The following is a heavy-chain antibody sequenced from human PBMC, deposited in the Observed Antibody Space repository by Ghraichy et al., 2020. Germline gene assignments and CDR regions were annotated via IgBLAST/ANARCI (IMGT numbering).Heavy chain of an antibody. J-gene: IGHJ4*02. CDR2: INPNSGGT. V-gene: IGHV1-2*02. Sequence: ASVKVSCKASGYTFTGYYMHWVRQAPGQGLEWMGWINPNSGGTNYAQKFQGRVTMTRDTSISTAYMELSRLRSDDTAVYYCARDWGEYQLLNGSRGLRFLEWLLDYWGQGTLVTVSS. D-gene: IGHD3-3*01. CDR1: GYTFTGYY. CDR3: ARDWGEYQLLNGSRGLRFLEWLLDY.